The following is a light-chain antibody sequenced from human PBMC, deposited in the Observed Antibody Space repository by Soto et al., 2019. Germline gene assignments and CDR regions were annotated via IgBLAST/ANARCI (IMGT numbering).Light chain of an antibody. CDR3: QQYDNLPSYS. V-gene: IGKV1-33*01. CDR2: DAS. J-gene: IGKJ2*01. Sequence: DIQMTQSPSSLSASVGDRVTITCQASQDISTYLNWYQQNPRKAPKLLIYDASNLETGVRSRFSGSGSGTDFTFTISNLQPEDIATYYCQQYDNLPSYSFGQGTKLEIK. CDR1: QDISTY.